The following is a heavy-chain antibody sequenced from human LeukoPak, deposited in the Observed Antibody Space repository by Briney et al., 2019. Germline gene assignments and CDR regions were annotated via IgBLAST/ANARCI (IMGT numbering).Heavy chain of an antibody. J-gene: IGHJ4*02. Sequence: GGSLRLSCAASGFTSSNYGMHWVRQAPGKGLERVAVISYDGSNKYYADSVKGRFTISRDNAKNSLYLQMNSLRVEDTAIYYCARGRIGRGLVKYYFDYWGQGILVTVSS. CDR1: GFTSSNYG. CDR3: ARGRIGRGLVKYYFDY. D-gene: IGHD3/OR15-3a*01. V-gene: IGHV3-30*03. CDR2: ISYDGSNK.